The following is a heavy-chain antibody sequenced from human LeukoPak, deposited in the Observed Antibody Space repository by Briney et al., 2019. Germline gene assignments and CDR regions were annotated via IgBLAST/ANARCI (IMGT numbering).Heavy chain of an antibody. CDR2: IIPIFGTA. J-gene: IGHJ3*02. V-gene: IGHV1-69*01. D-gene: IGHD2-15*01. CDR3: ASPRGLDCSGGSCYWDAFDI. CDR1: GGTFSSYA. Sequence: SVNVSCKASGGTFSSYAISWVRQAPGQGLEWMGGIIPIFGTANYAQKFQGRVTITADESTRTAYVELSSLRSEATAVYYCASPRGLDCSGGSCYWDAFDIWGQGTMVTVSS.